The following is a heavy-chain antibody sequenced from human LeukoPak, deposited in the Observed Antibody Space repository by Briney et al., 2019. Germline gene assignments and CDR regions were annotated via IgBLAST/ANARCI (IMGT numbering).Heavy chain of an antibody. Sequence: GASVKVSCKASGYTFTDYYVHWVQQAPGQGLEWMGWINPNSGGTNYAQNFQGRVTMTRDTSISTAYMELSSLKSDDTAVYYCARAAGAARGYYYYGMDVWGQGTTVTVSS. CDR3: ARAAGAARGYYYYGMDV. CDR1: GYTFTDYY. D-gene: IGHD6-6*01. J-gene: IGHJ6*02. CDR2: INPNSGGT. V-gene: IGHV1-2*02.